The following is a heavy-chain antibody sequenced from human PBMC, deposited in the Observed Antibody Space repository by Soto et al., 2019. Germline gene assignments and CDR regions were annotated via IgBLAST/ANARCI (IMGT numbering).Heavy chain of an antibody. D-gene: IGHD3-22*01. CDR3: ARGVGGSGYYDAFDI. CDR2: ISYDGSNK. V-gene: IGHV3-30-3*01. CDR1: GFTFSSYA. Sequence: GSLRLSCAASGFTFSSYAMHWVRQAPGKGLEWVAVISYDGSNKYYADSVKGRFTISRDNSKNTLYLQMNSLRAEDTAVYYCARGVGGSGYYDAFDIWGQGTMVTVSS. J-gene: IGHJ3*02.